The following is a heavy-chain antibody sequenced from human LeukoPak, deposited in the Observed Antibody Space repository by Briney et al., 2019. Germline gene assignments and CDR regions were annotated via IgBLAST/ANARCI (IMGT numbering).Heavy chain of an antibody. Sequence: GGSLRLSCAASGFTFSSYSMNWVRQAPGKGLEWVSSISSSSSYIYYADSVKGRFTISRDNAKNSLYLQMNSLRAEDTAVYYCARNISRNDAFDIWGQGTMVTVSS. CDR1: GFTFSSYS. V-gene: IGHV3-21*01. CDR2: ISSSSSYI. CDR3: ARNISRNDAFDI. J-gene: IGHJ3*02. D-gene: IGHD1-14*01.